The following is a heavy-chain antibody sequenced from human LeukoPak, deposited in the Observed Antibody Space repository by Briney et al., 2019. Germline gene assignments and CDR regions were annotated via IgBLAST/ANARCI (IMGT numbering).Heavy chain of an antibody. CDR1: GLTFSNYA. CDR2: ISYDGGNK. V-gene: IGHV3-30-3*01. CDR3: ARDSGSYFSPNPFDY. Sequence: GGSLRLSCAASGLTFSNYAMHWVRQAPGKGLEWVTVISYDGGNKYYADSVRGRFTISRDNSKNTLYLQMNSLRVEDTAVYYCARDSGSYFSPNPFDYWGQGTLVTVSS. J-gene: IGHJ4*02. D-gene: IGHD1-26*01.